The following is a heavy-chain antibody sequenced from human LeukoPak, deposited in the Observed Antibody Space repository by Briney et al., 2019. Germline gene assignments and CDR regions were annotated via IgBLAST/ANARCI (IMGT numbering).Heavy chain of an antibody. D-gene: IGHD5-18*01. V-gene: IGHV4-59*01. Sequence: PSETLSLTCTVSGGSISSYYWSWIRQPPGKGLEWIGYIYYSGSTNYNPSLKSRVTISVDTSKNQFSLKLSSVTAADTAVYYCARDRALYSYGPGGFDYWGQGTLVTVSS. CDR1: GGSISSYY. CDR2: IYYSGST. J-gene: IGHJ4*02. CDR3: ARDRALYSYGPGGFDY.